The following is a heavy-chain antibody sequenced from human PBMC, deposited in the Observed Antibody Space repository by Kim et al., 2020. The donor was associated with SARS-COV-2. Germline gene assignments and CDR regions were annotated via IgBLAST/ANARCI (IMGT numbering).Heavy chain of an antibody. V-gene: IGHV4-34*01. CDR2: INHSGST. Sequence: SETLSLTCAVYGGSFSGYYWSWIRQPPGKGLEWIGEINHSGSTNYNPSLKSRVTISVDTSKNQFSLKLSSVTAADTAVYYCARSWRADYVWGSYRQYNWFDPWGQGTLVTVSS. CDR3: ARSWRADYVWGSYRQYNWFDP. D-gene: IGHD3-16*02. CDR1: GGSFSGYY. J-gene: IGHJ5*02.